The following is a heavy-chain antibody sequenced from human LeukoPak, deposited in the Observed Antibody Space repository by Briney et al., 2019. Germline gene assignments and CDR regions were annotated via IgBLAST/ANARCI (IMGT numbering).Heavy chain of an antibody. CDR3: ARDEAEYYGSVSYYDYFDY. V-gene: IGHV1-46*01. Sequence: ASVKAACKASGYTFTSYYMHWVRQAPDQGLEWMGIINPSGGCTSYAQKFQGTVTLTKDTPPSTVYMELSSLRSDVTAVYNCARDEAEYYGSVSYYDYFDYWGQGTLVTVSS. CDR2: INPSGGCT. D-gene: IGHD3-10*01. J-gene: IGHJ4*02. CDR1: GYTFTSYY.